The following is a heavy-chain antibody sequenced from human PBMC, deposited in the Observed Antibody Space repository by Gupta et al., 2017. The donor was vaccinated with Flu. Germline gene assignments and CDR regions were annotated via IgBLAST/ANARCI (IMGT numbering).Heavy chain of an antibody. CDR1: GFSFSNYY. Sequence: EVQLVESGGGLVKPGGSLRLSCPASGFSFSNYYMNWVRQAPGKGLEWVSSISSSSSYIYYADSVKGRFTISRDNAENSLYLQMNSLRAEDMAVFYCARSWDRRDAFDIWGQGTMVTVSS. CDR2: ISSSSSYI. CDR3: ARSWDRRDAFDI. V-gene: IGHV3-21*01. D-gene: IGHD1-26*01. J-gene: IGHJ3*02.